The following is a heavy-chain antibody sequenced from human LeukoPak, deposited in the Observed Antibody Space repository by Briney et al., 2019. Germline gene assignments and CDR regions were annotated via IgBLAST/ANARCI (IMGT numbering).Heavy chain of an antibody. J-gene: IGHJ4*02. CDR1: GFTFSSYS. CDR3: TTSPGGIVATIFTN. V-gene: IGHV3-15*01. Sequence: GGSLRLSCAASGFTFSSYSMNWVRQAPGKGLEWVGRIKSKTDGGTTDYAAPVKGRFTISRDDSKNTLYLQMSSLKTEDTAVYYCTTSPGGIVATIFTNWGQGTLVTVSS. CDR2: IKSKTDGGTT. D-gene: IGHD5-12*01.